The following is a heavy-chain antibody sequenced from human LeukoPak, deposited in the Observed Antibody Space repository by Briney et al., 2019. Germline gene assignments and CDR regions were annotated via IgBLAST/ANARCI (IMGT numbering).Heavy chain of an antibody. CDR1: GYTFTSYD. Sequence: ASVKVSCKASGYTFTSYDINWVRQATGQGLEWMGWMNPNSGNTGYAQKFQGRVTTTRNTSISTAYMELSSLRSEDTAVYYCARGRGGYGGYYYGMDVWGQGTTVTVSS. CDR2: MNPNSGNT. V-gene: IGHV1-8*01. D-gene: IGHD4-23*01. J-gene: IGHJ6*02. CDR3: ARGRGGYGGYYYGMDV.